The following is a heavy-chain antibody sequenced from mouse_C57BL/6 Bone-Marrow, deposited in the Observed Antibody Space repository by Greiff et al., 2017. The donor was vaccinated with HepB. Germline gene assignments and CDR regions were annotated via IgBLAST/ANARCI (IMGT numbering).Heavy chain of an antibody. CDR3: ARSHYYGSSPYWYFDV. V-gene: IGHV1-50*01. D-gene: IGHD1-1*01. CDR1: GYTFTSYW. CDR2: IDPSDSYT. J-gene: IGHJ1*03. Sequence: QVQLQQPGAELVKPGASVKLSCKASGYTFTSYWMQWVKQRPGQGLEWIGEIDPSDSYTNYNQKFKGKATLTVETSSSTAYMQLSSLKSEDSAVYYCARSHYYGSSPYWYFDVWGTGTTVTVSS.